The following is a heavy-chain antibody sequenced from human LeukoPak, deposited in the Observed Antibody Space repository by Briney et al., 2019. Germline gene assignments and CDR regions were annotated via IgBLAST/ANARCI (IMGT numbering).Heavy chain of an antibody. CDR3: ARGGSSWYRGENWFDP. CDR2: ISSSSSTI. J-gene: IGHJ5*02. CDR1: GFTFSSYS. V-gene: IGHV3-48*02. D-gene: IGHD6-13*01. Sequence: GGSLRLSCAASGFTFSSYSTNWVRQAPGKGLEWVSYISSSSSTIYYADSVKGRFTISRDNAKNSLYLQMNSLRDEDTAVYYCARGGSSWYRGENWFDPWGQGTLVTVSS.